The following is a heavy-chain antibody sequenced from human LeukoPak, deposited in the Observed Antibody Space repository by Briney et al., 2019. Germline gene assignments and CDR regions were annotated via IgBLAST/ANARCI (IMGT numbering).Heavy chain of an antibody. D-gene: IGHD3-9*01. V-gene: IGHV4-59*01. Sequence: PSKTLSLTCTVSGGSISSYYWSWIRQPPGKGLEWIGYISHNVSPDYSPSLKSRVTISADTSKNQFSLILRSVTAADTAVYYCTRDHWLKSSKTWYYYGLDVWGQGTTVTVSS. CDR3: TRDHWLKSSKTWYYYGLDV. CDR2: ISHNVSP. J-gene: IGHJ6*02. CDR1: GGSISSYY.